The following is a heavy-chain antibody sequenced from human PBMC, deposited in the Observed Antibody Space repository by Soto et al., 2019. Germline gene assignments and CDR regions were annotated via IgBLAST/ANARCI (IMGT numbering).Heavy chain of an antibody. CDR2: ISNDGIKK. CDR1: GFTFNSYA. D-gene: IGHD2-21*01. Sequence: GGSLRLSCAVSGFTFNSYAMHWVRQAPGKGLEWLAVISNDGIKKFYADSVKGRFTISRDNSMDTLHLQMNSLRAEDTALYSCARSSGYCGGGTCYSFYFGTDVWGQGTRLTVSS. CDR3: ARSSGYCGGGTCYSFYFGTDV. J-gene: IGHJ6*02. V-gene: IGHV3-30*04.